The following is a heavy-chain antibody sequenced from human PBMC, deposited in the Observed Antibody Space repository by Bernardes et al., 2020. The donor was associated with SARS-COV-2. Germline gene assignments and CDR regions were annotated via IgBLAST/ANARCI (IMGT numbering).Heavy chain of an antibody. Sequence: GGPLRLSCAASGLPVSDNYMTWVRQAPGKGLEWVALMYSGGSTYYADSVKGRFTVSRDNSKNTLYLQMDRLRAEDTAIYYCASVMATWDRGLFSNTYYFYGLDAWGQGTTVTVS. J-gene: IGHJ6*02. D-gene: IGHD3-10*01. CDR2: MYSGGST. CDR3: ASVMATWDRGLFSNTYYFYGLDA. CDR1: GLPVSDNY. V-gene: IGHV3-66*01.